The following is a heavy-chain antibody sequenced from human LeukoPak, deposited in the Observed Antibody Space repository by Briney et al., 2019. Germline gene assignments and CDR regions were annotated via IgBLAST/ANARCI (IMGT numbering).Heavy chain of an antibody. Sequence: ASVKVSCKASGYTLTSYHIHWMRQAPGQGLERMGLINPSGGRTKLAQKFQGRLTMTRDTSTNTIYMELSSLTSEDTAVYYCARVMRGVGTTVIEFNYWGQGTLVTVSS. V-gene: IGHV1-46*01. D-gene: IGHD1-26*01. CDR2: INPSGGRT. CDR3: ARVMRGVGTTVIEFNY. CDR1: GYTLTSYH. J-gene: IGHJ4*02.